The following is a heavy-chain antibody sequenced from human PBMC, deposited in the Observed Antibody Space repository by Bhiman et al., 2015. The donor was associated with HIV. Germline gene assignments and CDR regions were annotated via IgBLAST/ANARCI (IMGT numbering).Heavy chain of an antibody. CDR2: ISNTGSTI. CDR3: AREFTGYSSSNFDY. D-gene: IGHD6-13*01. Sequence: QVQLVESGGGLVKPGGSLRLSCAASGFNFRDYYMSWIRQTPGKGLEWVSYISNTGSTIYYSDSVKGRFTISRDNAKNSLYLQMNSLGAEDTAVYYCAREFTGYSSSNFDYWGQGTLVTVSS. J-gene: IGHJ4*02. CDR1: GFNFRDYY. V-gene: IGHV3-11*04.